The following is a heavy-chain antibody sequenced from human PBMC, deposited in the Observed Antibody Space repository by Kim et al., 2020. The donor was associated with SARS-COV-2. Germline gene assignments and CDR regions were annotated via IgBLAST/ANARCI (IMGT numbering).Heavy chain of an antibody. V-gene: IGHV5-51*01. CDR3: ATFWPGLRYFDWLSPHY. CDR2: IYPGDSDT. Sequence: GESLKISCKGSGYSFTSYWIGWVRQMPGKGLEWMGIIYPGDSDTRYSPSFQGQVTISADKSISTAYLQWSSLKASDTAMYYCATFWPGLRYFDWLSPHYWGQGTLVTVSS. J-gene: IGHJ4*02. D-gene: IGHD3-9*01. CDR1: GYSFTSYW.